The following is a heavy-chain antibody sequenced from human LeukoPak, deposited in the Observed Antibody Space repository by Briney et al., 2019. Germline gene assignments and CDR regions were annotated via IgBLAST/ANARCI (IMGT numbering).Heavy chain of an antibody. V-gene: IGHV4-61*02. CDR1: GDSITSGTYY. J-gene: IGHJ6*03. D-gene: IGHD3-10*01. Sequence: SETLSLTCTVSGDSITSGTYYWTWIRQPAGKGLEWIGRIFTSGSTKYNPSLKSRVTISVDTSKNQFSLKLSSVTAADTAVYYCAREGKITMVRGVIRYYYMDVWGKGTTVTISS. CDR2: IFTSGST. CDR3: AREGKITMVRGVIRYYYMDV.